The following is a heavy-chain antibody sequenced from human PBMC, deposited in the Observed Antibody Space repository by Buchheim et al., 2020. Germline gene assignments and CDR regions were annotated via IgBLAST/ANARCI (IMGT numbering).Heavy chain of an antibody. CDR3: ATSRRGTPLVD. CDR1: GASISSGNYY. Sequence: QVQLQESGPGLVKPAQTLSLISSVSGASISSGNYYWNWIRQRPGQGLEWIGYVYSSGVTYYSPSLRSRLAISLDTSQNQFSLRLRSVTAADTAVYYCATSRRGTPLVDWGQGSL. D-gene: IGHD3-16*01. V-gene: IGHV4-31*03. J-gene: IGHJ4*02. CDR2: VYSSGVT.